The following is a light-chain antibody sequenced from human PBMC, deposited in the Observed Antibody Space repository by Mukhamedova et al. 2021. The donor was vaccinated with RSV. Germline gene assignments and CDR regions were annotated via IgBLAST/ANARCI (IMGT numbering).Light chain of an antibody. Sequence: IIYKVNNRPSGISDXFSGSKSGYTASLTISRLQLEDEGDYYCKSYTSVDSPHVIFGGGTKVTVL. J-gene: IGLJ2*01. CDR2: KVN. CDR3: KSYTSVDSPHVI. V-gene: IGLV2-14*01.